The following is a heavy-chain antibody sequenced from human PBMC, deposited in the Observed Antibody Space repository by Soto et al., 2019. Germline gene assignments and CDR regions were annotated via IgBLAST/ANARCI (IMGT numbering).Heavy chain of an antibody. J-gene: IGHJ4*02. CDR1: GYTFTVYY. V-gene: IGHV1-2*02. Sequence: ASVKVSCKASGYTFTVYYMHWVRQAPGQGLEWMGWVNPKSGGTMYPQKFQGRVTMTWDTSISTAYMALTRLRSDDTAVYYCARDLAKGGGSAGFDYWGQGTLVTVSS. CDR2: VNPKSGGT. CDR3: ARDLAKGGGSAGFDY. D-gene: IGHD1-26*01.